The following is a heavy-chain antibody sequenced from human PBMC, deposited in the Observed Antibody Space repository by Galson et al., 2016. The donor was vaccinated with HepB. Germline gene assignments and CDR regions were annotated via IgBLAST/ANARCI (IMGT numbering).Heavy chain of an antibody. D-gene: IGHD3-3*01. V-gene: IGHV3-49*03. CDR1: GFTFGEYA. CDR2: IRSKGNGGTT. J-gene: IGHJ3*02. CDR3: SRDSGSGIAFDI. Sequence: SLRLSCAASGFTFGEYALSWFRQAPGKGLEWIAYIRSKGNGGTTNYAASVQGRLTISRDDSKSIAYLQMNSLRVEDTAVYYCSRDSGSGIAFDIWGQGTMVTVSS.